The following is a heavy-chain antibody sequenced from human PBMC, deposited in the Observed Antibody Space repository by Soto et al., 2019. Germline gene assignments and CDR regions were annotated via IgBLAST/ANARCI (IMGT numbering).Heavy chain of an antibody. CDR2: IYYSGST. D-gene: IGHD3-3*01. Sequence: SETLSLTCTVSGGSISSYYWSWIRQPPGKGLEWIGYIYYSGSTNYNPSLKSRVTISVDTSKNQFSLKLSSVTAADTAVYYCARKSRYDFWSGRYYSYYYMDVWGKGTTVT. CDR1: GGSISSYY. V-gene: IGHV4-59*08. J-gene: IGHJ6*03. CDR3: ARKSRYDFWSGRYYSYYYMDV.